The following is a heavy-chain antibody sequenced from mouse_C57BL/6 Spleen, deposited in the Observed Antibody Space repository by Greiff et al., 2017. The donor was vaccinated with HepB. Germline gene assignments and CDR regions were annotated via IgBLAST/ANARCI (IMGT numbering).Heavy chain of an antibody. J-gene: IGHJ4*01. CDR2: IDPSDSYT. Sequence: VQLQQPGAELVMPGASVKLSCKASGYTFTSYWMHWVKQRPGQGLEWIGEIDPSDSYTNYNQKFKGKSTLTVDKSSSTAYMQLRSLTSEDSAVYYFARGKTLYAMDYWGQGTSVTVSS. V-gene: IGHV1-69*01. CDR3: ARGKTLYAMDY. CDR1: GYTFTSYW.